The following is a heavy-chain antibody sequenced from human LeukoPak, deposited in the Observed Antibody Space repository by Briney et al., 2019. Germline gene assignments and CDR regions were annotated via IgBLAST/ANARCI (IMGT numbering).Heavy chain of an antibody. CDR1: GFTFSSYW. CDR2: IKQDGSEK. D-gene: IGHD7-27*01. CDR3: AKQGRGYRALGY. V-gene: IGHV3-7*01. J-gene: IGHJ4*02. Sequence: GGSLRLSCAASGFTFSSYWMRWVRQAPGKGLEWVANIKQDGSEKYYVDSVKGRFTISRDNAKNSLYLQINSLRAEDTAVYYCAKQGRGYRALGYWGQGTLVTVSS.